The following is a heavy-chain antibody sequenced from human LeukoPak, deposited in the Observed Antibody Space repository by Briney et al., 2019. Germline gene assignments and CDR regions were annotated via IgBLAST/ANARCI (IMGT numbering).Heavy chain of an antibody. CDR1: GFTFSSCG. D-gene: IGHD3-22*01. J-gene: IGHJ4*02. CDR2: ISGSGGNT. V-gene: IGHV3-23*01. Sequence: GGSLRLSCAASGFTFSSCGMSWVRQAPGKGLEWVSSISGSGGNTYYADSLKGRFTISRDNSKNTLYLQMNSLRAEDTAVYYCASGDYYDSSAEWGQGTLVTVSS. CDR3: ASGDYYDSSAE.